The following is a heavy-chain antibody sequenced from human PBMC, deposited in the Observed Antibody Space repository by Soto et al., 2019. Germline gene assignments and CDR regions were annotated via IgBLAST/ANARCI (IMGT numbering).Heavy chain of an antibody. CDR3: ARDRVPKSSGFFPFDY. CDR2: ISAFNGKT. Sequence: QIQLVQSGAEVKKPGASVKVSCKASGYTFNIYGINWVRQAPGQGLEWMGWISAFNGKTNYAQNVQGRVTMTTDTSTSTAYAELRSLRSDDTGVYHCARDRVPKSSGFFPFDYWGHGTLVTVSS. D-gene: IGHD3-22*01. CDR1: GYTFNIYG. J-gene: IGHJ4*01. V-gene: IGHV1-18*01.